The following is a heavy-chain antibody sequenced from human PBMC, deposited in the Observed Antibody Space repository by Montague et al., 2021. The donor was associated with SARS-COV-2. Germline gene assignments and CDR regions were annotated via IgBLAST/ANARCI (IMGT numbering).Heavy chain of an antibody. Sequence: SLRLSCAASGFTFSNYDMNWVRQAPGKGPEWISYISTSAYTTSYAGSVKGRFTISRDNGKNSLYLQMNSLRVEDTAVYYCTRDYRSIVGDGLDIWGQGILVTVSS. D-gene: IGHD3-16*02. V-gene: IGHV3-48*03. CDR1: GFTFSNYD. CDR3: TRDYRSIVGDGLDI. CDR2: ISTSAYTT. J-gene: IGHJ4*02.